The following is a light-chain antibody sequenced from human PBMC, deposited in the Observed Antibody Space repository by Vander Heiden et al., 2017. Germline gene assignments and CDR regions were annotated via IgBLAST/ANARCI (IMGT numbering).Light chain of an antibody. J-gene: IGLJ2*01. Sequence: QSVLTHPPTTSGTPRQRVTISCSGSSSNNGSNTVNWYQQVPGKAPKLLIYSSNRRPSGVPDRFSGSKSGTSASLAISGLQSEDEADYYCAAWDDSLNGVIFGGGTKL. CDR1: SSNNGSNT. V-gene: IGLV1-44*01. CDR2: SSN. CDR3: AAWDDSLNGVI.